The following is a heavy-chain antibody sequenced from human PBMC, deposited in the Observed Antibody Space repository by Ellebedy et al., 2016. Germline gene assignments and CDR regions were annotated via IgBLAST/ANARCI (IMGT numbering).Heavy chain of an antibody. V-gene: IGHV3-23*01. CDR2: ISGSGGST. Sequence: GESLKISCAASGFTFSSYAMSWVRQAPGKGLEWVSAISGSGGSTYYADSVKGRFTISRDNSKNTLYLQMNSLRAEDTAVYYCAKERSGSYLVPKEYRYYFDYWGQGTLVTVSS. CDR3: AKERSGSYLVPKEYRYYFDY. D-gene: IGHD1-26*01. J-gene: IGHJ4*02. CDR1: GFTFSSYA.